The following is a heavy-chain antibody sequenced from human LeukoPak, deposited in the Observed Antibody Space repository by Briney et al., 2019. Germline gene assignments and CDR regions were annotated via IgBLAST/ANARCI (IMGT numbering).Heavy chain of an antibody. CDR2: INPSGGST. CDR1: GYTFTSYY. J-gene: IGHJ6*03. Sequence: WASVKVSCEASGYTFTSYYMHWVRQAPGQGLEWMGIINPSGGSTSYAQKFQGRVTMTRDMSTSTVYMELSSLRSEDTAVYYCARDPAGYYYYYYMDVWGKGTTVTVSS. CDR3: ARDPAGYYYYYYMDV. V-gene: IGHV1-46*01.